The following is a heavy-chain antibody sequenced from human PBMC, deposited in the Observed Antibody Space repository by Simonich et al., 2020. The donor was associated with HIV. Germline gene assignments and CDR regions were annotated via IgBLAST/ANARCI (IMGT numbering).Heavy chain of an antibody. CDR1: GGSFSGYY. CDR2: INHSGST. Sequence: QLQESGPGLVKPSETLSLTCTVYGGSFSGYYWGWIRRPPGKGLEWIGEINHSGSTNYNPSLKGLVTISVDTSKNQFSLKLSSVTAADTAVYYCATTINYEDAFDIWGQGTMVTVSS. V-gene: IGHV4-34*01. CDR3: ATTINYEDAFDI. J-gene: IGHJ3*02. D-gene: IGHD4-4*01.